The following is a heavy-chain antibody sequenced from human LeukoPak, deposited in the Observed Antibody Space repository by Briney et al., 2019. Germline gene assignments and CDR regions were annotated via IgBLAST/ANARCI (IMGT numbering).Heavy chain of an antibody. V-gene: IGHV3-53*01. CDR2: IYSGGST. CDR3: ARESIAARPHYYYYYMDV. D-gene: IGHD6-6*01. CDR1: GFTFSSYA. Sequence: GGSLRLSCAASGFTFSSYAMSWVRQAPGKGLEWVSVIYSGGSTYYADFVKGRFTISRDNSKNTLYLQMNSLRAEDTAVYYCARESIAARPHYYYYYMDVWGKGTTVTVSS. J-gene: IGHJ6*03.